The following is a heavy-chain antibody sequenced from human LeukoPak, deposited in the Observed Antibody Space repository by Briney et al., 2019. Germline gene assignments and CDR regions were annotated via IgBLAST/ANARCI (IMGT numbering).Heavy chain of an antibody. CDR3: ARDGGVRGVNWFDP. V-gene: IGHV4-4*07. J-gene: IGHJ5*02. D-gene: IGHD3-10*01. CDR2: IYTSGST. Sequence: SETLSLTCTVSGGSISSYYWSWIRQPAGKGLEWIGRIYTSGSTNYNPSLKSRVTMSVDTSKNQFPLKLSSVTAADTAVYYCARDGGVRGVNWFDPWGQGTLVTVSS. CDR1: GGSISSYY.